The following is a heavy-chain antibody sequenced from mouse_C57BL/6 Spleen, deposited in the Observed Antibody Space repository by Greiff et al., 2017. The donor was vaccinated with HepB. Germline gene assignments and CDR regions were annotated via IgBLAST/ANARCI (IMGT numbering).Heavy chain of an antibody. CDR1: GFTFSDYY. CDR3: ARADYYGSPFDY. D-gene: IGHD1-1*01. V-gene: IGHV5-16*01. J-gene: IGHJ2*01. Sequence: EVQRVESEGGLVQPGSSMKLSCTASGFTFSDYYMAWVRQVPEKGLEWVANINYDGSSTYYLDSLKSRFIISRDNAKNILYLQMSSLKSEDTATYYCARADYYGSPFDYWGQGTTLTVSS. CDR2: INYDGSST.